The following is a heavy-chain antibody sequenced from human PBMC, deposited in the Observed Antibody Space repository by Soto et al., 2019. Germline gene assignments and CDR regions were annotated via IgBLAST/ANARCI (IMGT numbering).Heavy chain of an antibody. Sequence: LSLTCTVSGGSISSSGYYWRWIRQPPGKGLEWIGTIYYSGSTYYNPSLKSRVTISVDTSKNQFSLKLSSVTAADTAVYYCARGPAILNPWGQGILVTVSS. CDR3: ARGPAILNP. CDR2: IYYSGST. V-gene: IGHV4-39*01. CDR1: GGSISSSGYY. D-gene: IGHD3-3*01. J-gene: IGHJ5*02.